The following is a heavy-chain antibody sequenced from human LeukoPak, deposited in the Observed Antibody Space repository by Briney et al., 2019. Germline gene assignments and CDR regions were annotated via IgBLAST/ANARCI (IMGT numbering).Heavy chain of an antibody. D-gene: IGHD4-23*01. Sequence: TGGSLRLSCAASGFTFSSYSMTWVRQAPGKGLEWVSYISSSSRTIYYADSVKGRFTISRDNAKNSLYLQMNSLRVEDTAVYYCARDAGGNSRWFDYWGQGTPVTVSS. CDR1: GFTFSSYS. V-gene: IGHV3-48*01. CDR3: ARDAGGNSRWFDY. J-gene: IGHJ4*02. CDR2: ISSSSRTI.